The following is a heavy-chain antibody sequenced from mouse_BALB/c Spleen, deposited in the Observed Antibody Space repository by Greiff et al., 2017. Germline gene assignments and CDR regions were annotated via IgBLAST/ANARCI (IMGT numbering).Heavy chain of an antibody. Sequence: EVQGVESGGGLVQPGGSLKLSCAASGFTFSSYAMSWVRQTPEKRLEWVASISSGGSTYYPDSVKGRFTISRDNARNILYLQMSSLRSEDTAMYYCARVITTVEGGNYFDYWGQGTTLTVSS. D-gene: IGHD1-1*01. CDR1: GFTFSSYA. CDR2: ISSGGST. V-gene: IGHV5-6-5*01. CDR3: ARVITTVEGGNYFDY. J-gene: IGHJ2*01.